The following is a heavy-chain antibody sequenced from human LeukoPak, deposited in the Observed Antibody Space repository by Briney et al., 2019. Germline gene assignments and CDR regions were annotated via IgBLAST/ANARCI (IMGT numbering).Heavy chain of an antibody. D-gene: IGHD3-16*01. CDR2: IYHSEST. V-gene: IGHV4-38-2*01. CDR3: ARFDHVWETHGMDAFDL. CDR1: GYSISRGYS. J-gene: IGHJ3*01. Sequence: SETLSLTCAVSGYSISRGYSWGWIRQPPGKGLEWIGNIYHSESTHYNPSLKSRVTISPDTSKNQFSLRLSSVGASDTAVYYCARFDHVWETHGMDAFDLWGQGTMVTVSS.